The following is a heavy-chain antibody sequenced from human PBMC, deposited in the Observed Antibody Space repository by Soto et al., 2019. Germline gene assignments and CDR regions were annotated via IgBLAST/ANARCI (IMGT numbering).Heavy chain of an antibody. V-gene: IGHV3-20*01. J-gene: IGHJ6*03. CDR3: ARDGRARAEYYMDV. CDR2: INWNGGST. Sequence: SGRSLRLSCAASAFTFDDYGMRWHRPAPGTGLEWVSGINWNGGSTGYADSVKGRFTISRDNAKNSLYLQMNSLRAEDTALYHCARDGRARAEYYMDVWGKGTTVTVSS. D-gene: IGHD1-1*01. CDR1: AFTFDDYG.